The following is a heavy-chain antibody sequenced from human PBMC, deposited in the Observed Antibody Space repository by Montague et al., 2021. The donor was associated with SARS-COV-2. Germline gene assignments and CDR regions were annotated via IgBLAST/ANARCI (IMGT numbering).Heavy chain of an antibody. CDR2: IFYTGNT. J-gene: IGHJ3*02. Sequence: SETLSLTCTVSGGSVSSRSYYWGWIRQPPGKGLEWIGTIFYTGNTXYNPSLKSRITISIDRSKNQFSLKLTSVTAADTSLYYCARRPGSPKDAFDIWGQGTMVTVSS. CDR1: GGSVSSRSYY. CDR3: ARRPGSPKDAFDI. V-gene: IGHV4-39*01.